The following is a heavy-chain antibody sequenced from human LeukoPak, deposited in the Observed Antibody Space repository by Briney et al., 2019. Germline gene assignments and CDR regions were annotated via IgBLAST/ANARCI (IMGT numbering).Heavy chain of an antibody. CDR1: GFTFGDYA. J-gene: IGHJ6*02. CDR2: IRSKAYGGTT. V-gene: IGHV3-49*04. CDR3: TRDLGPYGMDV. Sequence: PGGSLRLSCTASGFTFGDYAMSWGRQAPGKGLEWVGFIRSKAYGGTTEYAASVKGRFTISRDDSKSIAYLQMNSLKTEDTAVYYCTRDLGPYGMDVWGQGTTVTVSS.